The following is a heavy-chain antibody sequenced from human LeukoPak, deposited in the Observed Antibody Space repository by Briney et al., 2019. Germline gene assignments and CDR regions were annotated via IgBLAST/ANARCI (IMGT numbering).Heavy chain of an antibody. CDR2: IFPGDSDT. J-gene: IGHJ4*02. CDR3: ARMRFSTTGTTGFDY. V-gene: IGHV5-51*01. D-gene: IGHD1-1*01. CDR1: GYSFISYW. Sequence: GESLKIPCKGSGYSFISYWIGWVRQMPGKGLEWMGIIFPGDSDTRSSPSFQGQVTISADKSISTAYLQWSSLKASDSAMYYCARMRFSTTGTTGFDYWGQGTLVTVSS.